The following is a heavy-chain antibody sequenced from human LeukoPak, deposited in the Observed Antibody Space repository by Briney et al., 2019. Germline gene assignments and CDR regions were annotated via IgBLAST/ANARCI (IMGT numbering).Heavy chain of an antibody. V-gene: IGHV1-8*01. D-gene: IGHD2-15*01. CDR2: IDPKNGNR. J-gene: IGHJ5*02. CDR1: GYTFINND. CDR3: ARSHTRKGFCGGGRCYPAVWWFDP. Sequence: ASVKVSCKASGYTFINNDINWVRQAPGQGLEWMAWIDPKNGNRGYAQNFQGRVTMTTDTSISTAYVELSSLRSEDTAVYYCARSHTRKGFCGGGRCYPAVWWFDPWGQGTLVTVSS.